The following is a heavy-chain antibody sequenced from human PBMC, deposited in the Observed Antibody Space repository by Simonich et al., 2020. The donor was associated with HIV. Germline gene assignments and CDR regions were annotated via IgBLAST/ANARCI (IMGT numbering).Heavy chain of an antibody. CDR2: ISWNSGSI. J-gene: IGHJ4*02. D-gene: IGHD6-6*01. Sequence: EVQLVESGGGLVQPGRSLRLSCAASGFPFDDYAMHWVRQAPGKGRECVSGISWNSGSIGYADSVKGRFTISRDNAKNSLYLQMNSLRAEDMALYYCAKDRYSSSSGSFDYWGQGTLVTVSS. V-gene: IGHV3-9*03. CDR1: GFPFDDYA. CDR3: AKDRYSSSSGSFDY.